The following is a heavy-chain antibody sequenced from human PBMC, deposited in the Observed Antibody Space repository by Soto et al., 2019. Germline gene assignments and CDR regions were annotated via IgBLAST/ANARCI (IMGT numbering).Heavy chain of an antibody. V-gene: IGHV3-23*01. CDR2: ISGSGGST. Sequence: CGSLRLACAASGLTFSSYAMSWVRQAPGKGLEWVSAISGSGGSTYYADSVKGRFTISRDNSKNTLYLQMNSLRAEDTAVYYCAKGPREWLVHPEYFQHWGQGTLVTVSS. CDR1: GLTFSSYA. J-gene: IGHJ1*01. CDR3: AKGPREWLVHPEYFQH. D-gene: IGHD6-19*01.